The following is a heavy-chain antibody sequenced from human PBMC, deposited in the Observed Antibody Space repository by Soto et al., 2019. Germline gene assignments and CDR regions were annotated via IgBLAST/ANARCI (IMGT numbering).Heavy chain of an antibody. CDR1: GFTFSNYA. CDR2: ISGSGSST. D-gene: IGHD2-15*01. J-gene: IGHJ3*02. CDR3: ARRSPSWAFDI. Sequence: EVQLLESGGGLVQPGGSLRLSCAASGFTFSNYAMNWVRQAPGKGLEWVSVISGSGSSTYYADSVKGRFSISRDHSKNTLYLQMSSLRADDTAVYYCARRSPSWAFDIWGQGTMLTVSS. V-gene: IGHV3-23*01.